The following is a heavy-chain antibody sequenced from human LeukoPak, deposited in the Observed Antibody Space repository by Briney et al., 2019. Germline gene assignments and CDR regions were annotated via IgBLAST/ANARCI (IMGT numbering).Heavy chain of an antibody. CDR2: ISGSGGST. Sequence: PGGSLRLSCAASGFTFSSYSMNWVRQAPGKGLEWVSAISGSGGSTYYADSVKGRFTISRDNSKNTLYLQMNSLRAEDTAVYYCAKTHPNDFDSGDYYSSLDYWGQGTLVTVSS. CDR3: AKTHPNDFDSGDYYSSLDY. D-gene: IGHD3-22*01. V-gene: IGHV3-23*01. J-gene: IGHJ4*02. CDR1: GFTFSSYS.